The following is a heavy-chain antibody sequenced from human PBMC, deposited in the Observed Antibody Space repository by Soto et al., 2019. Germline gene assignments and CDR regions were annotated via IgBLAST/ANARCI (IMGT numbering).Heavy chain of an antibody. CDR1: GFAFSSYA. CDR3: ARPFNSGWYGDFDF. D-gene: IGHD6-19*01. CDR2: VSYDASDK. J-gene: IGHJ4*02. V-gene: IGHV3-30-3*01. Sequence: QVQLVESGGGVVQPGRSLRLSCAASGFAFSSYAMHWVRRAPGKGLEWVAVVSYDASDKYYADSVKGRFTISRDNSKKTMYLQMSSLRAEDTAVYYCARPFNSGWYGDFDFWGQGTLVAVSS.